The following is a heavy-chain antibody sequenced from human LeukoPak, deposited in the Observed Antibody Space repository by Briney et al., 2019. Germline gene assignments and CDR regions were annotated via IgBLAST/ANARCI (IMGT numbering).Heavy chain of an antibody. CDR3: ARDGIAIFAGPYYYYGMDV. J-gene: IGHJ6*02. D-gene: IGHD3-3*01. CDR1: GFTFSSDV. Sequence: GGSLRLSCAASGFTFSSDVMSWVRQAPGKGLEWVSYISSSSSTIYYADSVKGRFTISRDNAKNSLYLQMNSLRDEDTAVYYCARDGIAIFAGPYYYYGMDVWGQGTTVTVSS. CDR2: ISSSSSTI. V-gene: IGHV3-48*02.